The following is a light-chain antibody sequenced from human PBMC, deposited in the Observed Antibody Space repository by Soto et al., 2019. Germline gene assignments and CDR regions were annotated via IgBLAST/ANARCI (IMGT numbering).Light chain of an antibody. V-gene: IGKV1-5*01. CDR2: DAS. Sequence: DIQMTQSPSTLSAFVGDRVTITCRASQAISSWLAWYQQKPGKAPNLLIYDASSLKSGVQSRFSGSGSGTEFTLTITSLQPDDFTTYYCQQYDNYPWTFGQGTKVDIK. CDR1: QAISSW. CDR3: QQYDNYPWT. J-gene: IGKJ1*01.